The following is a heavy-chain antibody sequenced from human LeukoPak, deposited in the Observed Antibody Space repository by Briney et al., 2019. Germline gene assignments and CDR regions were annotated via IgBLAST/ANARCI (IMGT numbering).Heavy chain of an antibody. D-gene: IGHD6-6*01. CDR1: GYTFTSYG. V-gene: IGHV1-18*01. CDR2: ISAYNGNT. J-gene: IGHJ6*03. CDR3: ARDHGSSNIYNYYYYMDV. Sequence: ASVKVSCKASGYTFTSYGISWVRQAPGQGLEWMGWISAYNGNTNYAQKLQGRVTMTTDTSTSTAYMELRSLRSEDTAVYYCARDHGSSNIYNYYYYMDVWGKGTTVTVSS.